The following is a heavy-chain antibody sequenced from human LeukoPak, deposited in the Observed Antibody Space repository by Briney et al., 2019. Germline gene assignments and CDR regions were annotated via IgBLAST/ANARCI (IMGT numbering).Heavy chain of an antibody. CDR3: ARETRDYDSSGYYDAFDI. J-gene: IGHJ3*02. Sequence: SVKVSCKASGGTFSSYAISWVRQAPGQGLEWMGGIIPIFGTANYAQKFQGRVTITADESTSTAYMELSSLRSEDTAVYYCARETRDYDSSGYYDAFDIWGQGTMVTVSS. V-gene: IGHV1-69*01. CDR2: IIPIFGTA. D-gene: IGHD3-22*01. CDR1: GGTFSSYA.